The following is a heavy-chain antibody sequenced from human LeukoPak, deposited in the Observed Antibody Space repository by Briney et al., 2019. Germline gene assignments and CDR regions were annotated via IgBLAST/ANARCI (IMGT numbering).Heavy chain of an antibody. CDR2: RYCRSKWYK. Sequence: SQTLTLTCAISGDSVYSNSAAWNWIRQSPSRGLDWLGRRYCRSKWYKDYAVSVNSRITNNPDTSNNQFSLQLNSVTPEDTAVYYCAREAGACNYDFWSGSLGDYYYYYGMDVGGQGTTVTVSS. D-gene: IGHD3-3*01. CDR1: GDSVYSNSAA. CDR3: AREAGACNYDFWSGSLGDYYYYYGMDV. V-gene: IGHV6-1*01. J-gene: IGHJ6*02.